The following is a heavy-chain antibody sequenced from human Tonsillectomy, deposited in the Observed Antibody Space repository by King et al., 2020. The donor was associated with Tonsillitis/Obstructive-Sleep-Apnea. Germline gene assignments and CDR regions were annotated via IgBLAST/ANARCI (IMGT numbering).Heavy chain of an antibody. CDR1: GFTFSSYG. J-gene: IGHJ4*02. D-gene: IGHD5-24*01. V-gene: IGHV3-33*08. CDR3: ARGILGLQMAFDY. CDR2: IWYDGSKK. Sequence: VQLVESGGGVVQPGRSLRLSCAASGFTFSSYGMHWVRQAPGKGLEWVALIWYDGSKKYYADSVKGRFTISRDNSKNTLSMQMNSLRAEDTAVYYFARGILGLQMAFDYWGQGTLVTVSS.